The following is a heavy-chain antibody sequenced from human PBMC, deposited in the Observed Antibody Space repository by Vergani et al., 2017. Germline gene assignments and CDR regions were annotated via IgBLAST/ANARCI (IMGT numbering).Heavy chain of an antibody. D-gene: IGHD5-12*01. Sequence: EVQLLESGGGLVQPGGSLRLSCAASGFPFSSYAMSWVRQAPGKGLEWVSAISGSGGSTYYADSVKGRCTISRDNSKNTLYLQVNSVRAEDTAVYYCAEDLIVATITFGVDYWGQGTLVTVSS. V-gene: IGHV3-23*01. CDR1: GFPFSSYA. CDR3: AEDLIVATITFGVDY. J-gene: IGHJ4*02. CDR2: ISGSGGST.